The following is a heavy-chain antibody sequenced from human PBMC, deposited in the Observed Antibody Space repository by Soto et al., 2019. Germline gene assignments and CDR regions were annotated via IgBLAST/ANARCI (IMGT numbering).Heavy chain of an antibody. Sequence: SETLSLTCTVSGGSMNFYYWSWIRQPPGRGLEWIGYIYYSGSTNYNPSLKSRITMSVDTSKNQFSLRLSSVTAADTALYYCATSHTVTTDYFDYWGQGTLVTVSS. CDR3: ATSHTVTTDYFDY. D-gene: IGHD4-17*01. CDR1: GGSMNFYY. CDR2: IYYSGST. V-gene: IGHV4-59*01. J-gene: IGHJ4*02.